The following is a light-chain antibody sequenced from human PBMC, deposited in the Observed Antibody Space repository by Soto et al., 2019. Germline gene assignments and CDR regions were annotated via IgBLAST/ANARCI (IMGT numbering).Light chain of an antibody. Sequence: EIQMTQSPATLSGSVGDRVTITCRASQTISSWLAWYQQKPGNAPKLLIYNASTIKSGVPSRFSGSGSGTEFTLTISRLQPDDFATYYCQHYNSYSEAFGQGTKVELK. J-gene: IGKJ1*01. CDR3: QHYNSYSEA. V-gene: IGKV1-5*03. CDR2: NAS. CDR1: QTISSW.